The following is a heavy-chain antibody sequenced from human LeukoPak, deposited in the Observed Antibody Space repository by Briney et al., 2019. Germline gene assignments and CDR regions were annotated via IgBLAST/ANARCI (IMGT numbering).Heavy chain of an antibody. J-gene: IGHJ4*02. CDR2: INHSGST. D-gene: IGHD6-19*01. CDR1: GGSFSGYY. CDR3: ARPRRIAVAGAQGPFDY. V-gene: IGHV4-34*01. Sequence: SETLSLTCAVYGGSFSGYYWSWIRQPPGKGLEWIGEINHSGSTNYNPSLKSRVTISVDTSKNQFSLKLSSVTAADTAVYYCARPRRIAVAGAQGPFDYWGQGTLVTVSS.